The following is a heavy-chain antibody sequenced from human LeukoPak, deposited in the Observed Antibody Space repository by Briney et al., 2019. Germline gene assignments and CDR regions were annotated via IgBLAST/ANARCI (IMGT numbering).Heavy chain of an antibody. Sequence: PSETLSLTCAVYGGSFSGYYCSWIRQPPGKGLEWIGEINHSGSTNYNPSLKSRVTISVDTSKNQFSLKLSSVTAADTAVYYCARARRYSYVAYWGQGTLVTVSS. J-gene: IGHJ4*02. CDR2: INHSGST. CDR1: GGSFSGYY. CDR3: ARARRYSYVAY. D-gene: IGHD5-18*01. V-gene: IGHV4-34*01.